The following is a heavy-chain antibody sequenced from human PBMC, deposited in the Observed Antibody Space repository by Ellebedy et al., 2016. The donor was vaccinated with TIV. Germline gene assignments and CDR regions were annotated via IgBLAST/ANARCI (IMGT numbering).Heavy chain of an antibody. J-gene: IGHJ4*02. Sequence: MPSETLSLTCTVSGGSISSSSYYWGWIRQPPGKGLEWIGSSYYSGSTYYNPSLKSRVTISVDTSKNQFSLKLSSVTAADTAVYYCARDWVATMRDYFDYWGQGTLVTVSS. D-gene: IGHD5-12*01. CDR2: SYYSGST. CDR1: GGSISSSSYY. CDR3: ARDWVATMRDYFDY. V-gene: IGHV4-39*07.